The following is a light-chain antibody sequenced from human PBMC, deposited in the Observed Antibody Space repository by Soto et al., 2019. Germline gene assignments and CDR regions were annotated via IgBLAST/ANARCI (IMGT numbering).Light chain of an antibody. CDR1: QSISTW. CDR3: QEYNTYSRT. J-gene: IGKJ1*01. CDR2: KAS. V-gene: IGKV1-5*03. Sequence: TVASVSRQSISTWLAWYQQEPGKAPKLLIHKASSLETGVPSRFSGSGSGTEFTITISSLQPDDFAPYYCQEYNTYSRTFGQGTKGDIK.